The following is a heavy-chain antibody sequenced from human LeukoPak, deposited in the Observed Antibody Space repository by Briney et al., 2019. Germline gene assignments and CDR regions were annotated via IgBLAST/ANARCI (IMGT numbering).Heavy chain of an antibody. D-gene: IGHD6-13*01. CDR2: IYYSGNT. Sequence: PSETLSLTCTVSGGSISSYYWSWIRQPPGKGLEWIGYIYYSGNTNYNPSLKSRVTISVDTSKNQFSLKLSSVTAADTAVYYCATLLSSSWSFDYWGQGTLVTVSS. J-gene: IGHJ4*02. CDR1: GGSISSYY. V-gene: IGHV4-59*08. CDR3: ATLLSSSWSFDY.